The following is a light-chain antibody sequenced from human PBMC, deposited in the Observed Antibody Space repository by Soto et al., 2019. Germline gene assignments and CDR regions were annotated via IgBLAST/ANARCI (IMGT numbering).Light chain of an antibody. V-gene: IGKV3-15*01. J-gene: IGKJ1*01. Sequence: PGERATLSCRASQTVSSNYLAWCQQRPGQAPRLLMYDTSTRATGIPARFSGSGSGTEFTLTISSLQSDDFAVYYCQHYNNWPWTVGQGTKVDIK. CDR3: QHYNNWPWT. CDR1: QTVSSN. CDR2: DTS.